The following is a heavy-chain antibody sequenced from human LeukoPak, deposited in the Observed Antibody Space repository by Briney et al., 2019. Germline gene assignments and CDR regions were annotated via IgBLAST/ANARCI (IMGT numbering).Heavy chain of an antibody. CDR1: GFTFSSSA. CDR2: IRSKANSYAT. Sequence: GGSLRLSCAASGFTFSSSAMHWVRQASGKGLEWVGRIRSKANSYATAYAASVKGRFTISRDDSKNTAYLQMNSLKTEDTAVYYCTDAPDSNGDYALDAFDIWGQGTMVTVSS. CDR3: TDAPDSNGDYALDAFDI. J-gene: IGHJ3*02. D-gene: IGHD4-17*01. V-gene: IGHV3-73*01.